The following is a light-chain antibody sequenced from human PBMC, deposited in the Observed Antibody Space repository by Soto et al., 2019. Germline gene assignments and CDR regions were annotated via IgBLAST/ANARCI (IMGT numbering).Light chain of an antibody. Sequence: DIELTQSPPSLAASVGDRVTITCRASQNINNYLIWYQQKPGKAPQLLIYGASILQSGVPSRFSGSASVTDFTLTIGSLQPEDFATYYCQESYSVPGTFGQGTKVEI. CDR1: QNINNY. CDR2: GAS. J-gene: IGKJ1*01. V-gene: IGKV1-39*01. CDR3: QESYSVPGT.